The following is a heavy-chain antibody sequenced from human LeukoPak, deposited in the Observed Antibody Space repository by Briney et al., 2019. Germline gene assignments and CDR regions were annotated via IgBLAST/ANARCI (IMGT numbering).Heavy chain of an antibody. Sequence: GGSLRLSCAASGFTFSSYAMHWVRQAPGKGLEWVAVISYDGSNKYYADSVKGRFTISRDNSKNTLYLQMNSLRAEDTAVYYCAKEARYGSGSSHFDYWGQGTLVTVSS. CDR1: GFTFSSYA. CDR2: ISYDGSNK. J-gene: IGHJ4*02. D-gene: IGHD3-10*01. V-gene: IGHV3-30-3*01. CDR3: AKEARYGSGSSHFDY.